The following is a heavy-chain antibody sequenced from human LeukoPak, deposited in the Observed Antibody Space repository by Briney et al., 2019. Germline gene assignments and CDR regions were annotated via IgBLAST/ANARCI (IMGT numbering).Heavy chain of an antibody. V-gene: IGHV1-46*01. Sequence: ASVKVSCKASGYTFTSYYMHWVRQAPGQGLEWMGIINPSGGSTSYAQKFQGRVTMTRDTSTSTVYMELSSLRSEDTAVYYCARVPALYGDCYYGMDVWGKGTTVTVSS. CDR3: ARVPALYGDCYYGMDV. CDR2: INPSGGST. D-gene: IGHD4-17*01. J-gene: IGHJ6*04. CDR1: GYTFTSYY.